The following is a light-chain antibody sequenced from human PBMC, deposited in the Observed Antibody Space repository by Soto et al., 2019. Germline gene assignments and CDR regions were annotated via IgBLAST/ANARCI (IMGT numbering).Light chain of an antibody. Sequence: DIQMTQSPSSLSASIGDRVAITCQASQDITNYLNWYQQKPGKAPKLLIYDASNLETGVPSRFSGSGYRTDFTFTISSLQPEDVATYYCQQYDNFPRAITFVHGTRLEFK. CDR1: QDITNY. CDR2: DAS. CDR3: QQYDNFPRAIT. V-gene: IGKV1-33*01. J-gene: IGKJ5*01.